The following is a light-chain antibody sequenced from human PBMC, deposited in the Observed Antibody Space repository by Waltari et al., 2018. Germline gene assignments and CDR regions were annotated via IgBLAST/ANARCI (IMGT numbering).Light chain of an antibody. CDR3: QQYYSTPPA. J-gene: IGKJ4*01. CDR1: QSVSSN. Sequence: EIVMTQSPATLSVSPGERATLSCRASQSVSSNLAWYQQKPGQAPRLLIYGASTRATGIPARFSGSGSGTEFTLTISSLQAEDVAVYYCQQYYSTPPAFGGGTKVGIK. CDR2: GAS. V-gene: IGKV3-15*01.